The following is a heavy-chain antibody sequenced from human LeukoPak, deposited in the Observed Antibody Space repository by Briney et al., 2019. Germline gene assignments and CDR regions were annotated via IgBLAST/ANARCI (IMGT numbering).Heavy chain of an antibody. CDR1: GFTVSSYA. J-gene: IGHJ6*03. V-gene: IGHV3-23*01. CDR3: AKLGGQEVYNYYVGV. D-gene: IGHD3-16*01. Sequence: GGSLRLSCEASGFTVSSYAMNWVRQAPGKGLEWVSGIIDSGDITYYANSVKGRFTISRDNSKNTLYLQMNSLRAEDTAVYYCAKLGGQEVYNYYVGVWGKGTTVAVSS. CDR2: IIDSGDIT.